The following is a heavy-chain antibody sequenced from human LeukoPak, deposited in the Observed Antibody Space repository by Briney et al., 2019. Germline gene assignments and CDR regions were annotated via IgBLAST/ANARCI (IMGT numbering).Heavy chain of an antibody. Sequence: SQTLSLTCTVSGGSISSGDYYWSWIRRPPGKGLEWIGYIYYSGSTYYNPSLKSRVTISVDTSKNQFSLKLSSVTAADTAVYYCARVVITGDFDYWGQGTLVTVSS. D-gene: IGHD3-22*01. J-gene: IGHJ4*02. CDR3: ARVVITGDFDY. CDR1: GGSISSGDYY. V-gene: IGHV4-30-4*01. CDR2: IYYSGST.